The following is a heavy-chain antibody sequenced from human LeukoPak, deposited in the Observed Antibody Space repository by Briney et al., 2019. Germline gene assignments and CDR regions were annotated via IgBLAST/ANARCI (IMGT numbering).Heavy chain of an antibody. Sequence: GGSLRLSCAASGFTFSSYSMNWVRQAPGKGLEWVSSISSSSSYIYYADSVKGRFTISRDNAKNSLYLQMNSLRAEDTAVYYCASRNYYYDSSGYRRLDVWGQGTTVTVSS. J-gene: IGHJ6*02. D-gene: IGHD3-22*01. CDR3: ASRNYYYDSSGYRRLDV. V-gene: IGHV3-21*01. CDR2: ISSSSSYI. CDR1: GFTFSSYS.